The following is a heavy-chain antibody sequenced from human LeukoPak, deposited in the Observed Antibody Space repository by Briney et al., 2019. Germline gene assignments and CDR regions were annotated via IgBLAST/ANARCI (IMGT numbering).Heavy chain of an antibody. J-gene: IGHJ4*02. CDR2: IWYDGSNK. CDR3: ARVGGGVPQYYFDY. Sequence: GGSLRLSCAASGFTFSSYGMHWVRQAPGKGLEWVAVIWYDGSNKYYADSVKGRFTISRDNSKNTLYLQMNSLRAEDTAVCYCARVGGGVPQYYFDYWGQGTLVTVSS. D-gene: IGHD2-21*01. V-gene: IGHV3-33*01. CDR1: GFTFSSYG.